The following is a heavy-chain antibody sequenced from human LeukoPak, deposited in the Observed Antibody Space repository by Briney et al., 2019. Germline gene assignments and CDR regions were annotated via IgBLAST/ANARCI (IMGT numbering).Heavy chain of an antibody. V-gene: IGHV3-21*01. CDR2: ISSSSSYI. J-gene: IGHJ4*02. CDR1: GFAFSSYA. D-gene: IGHD5-18*01. CDR3: AREKERYSYGLSPFDY. Sequence: GGSLRLSCAASGFAFSSYAMNWVRQAPGKGLEWVSSISSSSSYIYYADSVKGRFTISRDNAKNSLYLQMNSLRAEDTAVYYCAREKERYSYGLSPFDYWGQGTLVTVSS.